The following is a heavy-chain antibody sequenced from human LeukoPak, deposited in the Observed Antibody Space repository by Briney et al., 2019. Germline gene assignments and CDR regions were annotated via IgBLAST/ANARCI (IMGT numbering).Heavy chain of an antibody. D-gene: IGHD6-13*01. CDR3: AKDVVAAAGTQ. CDR2: ISYDGSNK. V-gene: IGHV3-30*18. J-gene: IGHJ4*02. Sequence: PGGSLRLSCAASGFTFSSYGMHWVRQAPGKGLEWVAVISYDGSNKYYADSVKGRFTISRDNSKNTLYLQMYSLRAEDTAVYYCAKDVVAAAGTQWGQGTLVTVSS. CDR1: GFTFSSYG.